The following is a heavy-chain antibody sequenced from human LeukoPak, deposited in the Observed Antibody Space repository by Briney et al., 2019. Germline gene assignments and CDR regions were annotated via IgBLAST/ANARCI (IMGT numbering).Heavy chain of an antibody. D-gene: IGHD2-2*03. V-gene: IGHV5-51*01. CDR1: GYSFATYW. CDR2: IYPDESNI. J-gene: IGHJ4*02. CDR3: ARPPSRGYSSSFEY. Sequence: HGESLKISCKGSGYSFATYWIAWVRQMPGKGLECMGIIYPDESNIRSSPSFQGQVTISDDKSISTAYLQWSSLKASDTAIYYCARPPSRGYSSSFEYWGQGTLVTVSS.